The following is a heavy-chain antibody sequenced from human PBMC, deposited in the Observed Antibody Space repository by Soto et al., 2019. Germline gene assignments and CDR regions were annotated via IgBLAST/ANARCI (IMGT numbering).Heavy chain of an antibody. CDR3: AAGRWQRLLLNY. V-gene: IGHV4-59*01. CDR1: GGSISSFY. CDR2: VSYSWST. J-gene: IGHJ4*02. Sequence: DTLCLPCTFSGGSISSFYWSWIRQPPGKGLEWIGYVSYSWSTNYNPSLKSRVTISVDTSKNQFSLKLSSVTAADTAVYYCAAGRWQRLLLNYWGQGTLVTVSS. D-gene: IGHD3-9*01.